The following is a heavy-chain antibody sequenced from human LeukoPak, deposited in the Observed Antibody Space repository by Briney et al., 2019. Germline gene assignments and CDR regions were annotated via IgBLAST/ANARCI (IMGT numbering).Heavy chain of an antibody. J-gene: IGHJ6*04. CDR1: GFIFSSYS. CDR3: AELGITMIGGV. V-gene: IGHV3-21*01. D-gene: IGHD3-10*02. CDR2: ISTSSSYI. Sequence: GGSLRLSCAASGFIFSSYSMNWVRQAPGKGLEWVSSISTSSSYIYYADSVKGRFTISRDNAKNSLYLQMNSLRAEDTAVYYCAELGITMIGGVWGKGTTVTISS.